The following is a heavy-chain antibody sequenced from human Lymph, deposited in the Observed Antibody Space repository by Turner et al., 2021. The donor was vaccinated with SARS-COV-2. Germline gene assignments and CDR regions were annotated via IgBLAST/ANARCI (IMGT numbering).Heavy chain of an antibody. Sequence: QVQLQESGPGLVNPSETLSLTCTVSGASISNSYGSWIRPPTGKGVEWTGYIEYRGSTNYNPSLKSRVTISVDTSKNQVSLKLVSVTAADTAVYYCARGFDYWGQGTLVTVSS. CDR2: IEYRGST. CDR1: GASISNSY. CDR3: ARGFDY. J-gene: IGHJ4*02. V-gene: IGHV4-59*01.